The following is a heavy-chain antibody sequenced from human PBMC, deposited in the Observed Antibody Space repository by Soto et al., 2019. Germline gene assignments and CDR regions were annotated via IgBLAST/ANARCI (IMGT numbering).Heavy chain of an antibody. V-gene: IGHV1-2*04. D-gene: IGHD6-19*01. CDR3: ARDAYSSGLQYDY. CDR2: INPNSGGT. CDR1: GYTFTGYY. J-gene: IGHJ4*02. Sequence: ASVKVSCKASGYTFTGYYMHWVRQAPGQGLEWMGWINPNSGGTNYVQKFQGWVTMTRDTSISTAYMELSRLRSDDTAVYYCARDAYSSGLQYDYWGQGTLVTVSS.